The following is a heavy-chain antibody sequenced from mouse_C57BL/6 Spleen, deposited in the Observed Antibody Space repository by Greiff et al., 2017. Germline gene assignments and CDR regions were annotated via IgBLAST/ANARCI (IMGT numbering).Heavy chain of an antibody. CDR3: AREGLRRGEFDY. CDR2: IYPGSGNT. Sequence: VQRVESGAELVRPGASVKLSCKASGYTFTDYYINWVKQRPGQGLEWIARIYPGSGNTYYNETFKGKATLTADKSSSTDYMQLSSLTSEDAAVXFCAREGLRRGEFDYWGQGTTLTVSA. J-gene: IGHJ2*01. V-gene: IGHV1-76*01. D-gene: IGHD2-4*01. CDR1: GYTFTDYY.